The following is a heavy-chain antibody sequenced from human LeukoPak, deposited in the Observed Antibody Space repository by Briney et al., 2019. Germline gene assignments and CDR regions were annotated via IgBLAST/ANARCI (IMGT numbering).Heavy chain of an antibody. Sequence: SETLSLTCIVSGGSISSYYWSWIRQPAGKGLEWIGRIYTSGSTNYNPSLKSRVTMSVDTSKNQFSLKLSSVTAADTAVYYCARNRRTVVRRVLYYYYMDVWGKGTTVTVSS. CDR1: GGSISSYY. V-gene: IGHV4-4*07. J-gene: IGHJ6*03. CDR3: ARNRRTVVRRVLYYYYMDV. D-gene: IGHD4-23*01. CDR2: IYTSGST.